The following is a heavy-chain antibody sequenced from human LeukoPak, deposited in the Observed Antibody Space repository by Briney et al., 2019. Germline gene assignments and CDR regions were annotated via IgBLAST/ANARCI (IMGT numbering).Heavy chain of an antibody. V-gene: IGHV3-66*01. CDR3: TRGQSYCGADCYSD. CDR1: GFTVSSNY. J-gene: IGHJ4*02. CDR2: MYTGGGR. Sequence: GGSLRLSCAASGFTVSSNYMSWVRQPPGKGLEWVSVMYTGGGRYYGDSVKGRFTISRDNSKNTVFLQMNSLRVEDTALYYCTRGQSYCGADCYSDWGQGTLVTVSS. D-gene: IGHD2-21*02.